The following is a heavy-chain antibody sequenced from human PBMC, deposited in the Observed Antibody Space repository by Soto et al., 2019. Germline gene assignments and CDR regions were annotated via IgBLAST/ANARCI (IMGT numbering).Heavy chain of an antibody. Sequence: EVQLVESGGGLVKPGGSLRLSCVASGFTFSNAWMNWVRQAPGKGLEWVGRIKSKTDGGTTDYAAPVKGRFTISRDDSKNTLYLQMNSLKTEDTAVYYCTTLPYRWSGYGMDVWGQGTTVTVSS. CDR2: IKSKTDGGTT. J-gene: IGHJ6*02. V-gene: IGHV3-15*07. D-gene: IGHD3-3*01. CDR3: TTLPYRWSGYGMDV. CDR1: GFTFSNAW.